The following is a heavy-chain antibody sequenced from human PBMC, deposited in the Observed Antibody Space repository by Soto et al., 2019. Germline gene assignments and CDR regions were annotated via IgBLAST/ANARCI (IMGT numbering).Heavy chain of an antibody. D-gene: IGHD3-10*01. V-gene: IGHV4-34*01. J-gene: IGHJ6*02. CDR2: INHSGST. Sequence: SETLSLTCAVYGGSFSCYYLSWIRQPPGKGLEWIGEINHSGSTNYNPSLKSRVTISVDTSKNQFSLKLSSVTAADTAVHYCARVVRTYYYYGMDVWGQGTTVTVSS. CDR1: GGSFSCYY. CDR3: ARVVRTYYYYGMDV.